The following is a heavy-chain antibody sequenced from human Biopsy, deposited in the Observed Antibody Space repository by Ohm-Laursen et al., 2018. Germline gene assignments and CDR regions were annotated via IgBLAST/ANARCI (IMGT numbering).Heavy chain of an antibody. Sequence: GTLSLTCSVSGGSTNDYFWSWIRQPAGETLEWIGRIYSSGGSSYNPSLKSRISMLMDTSNNQFSLTLTSVTAADTAVYYCARTPGKAVAGRFLDLWGRGTLVTVSS. D-gene: IGHD6-19*01. J-gene: IGHJ2*01. CDR1: GGSTNDYF. CDR2: IYSSGGS. V-gene: IGHV4-4*07. CDR3: ARTPGKAVAGRFLDL.